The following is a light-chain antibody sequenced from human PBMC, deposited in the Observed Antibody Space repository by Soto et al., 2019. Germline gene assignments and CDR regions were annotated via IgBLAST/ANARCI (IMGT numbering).Light chain of an antibody. CDR1: SSDVGSYNL. CDR2: EVS. Sequence: QLVLTQPASVSGSPGQSITISCTGTSSDVGSYNLVSWYQQHPGKAPKLMIYEVSKRPSGVSNRFSGSKSGNTASLTISGLQTEDEADYYCCSYAGSSTPYSFGTGTKLTVL. J-gene: IGLJ1*01. CDR3: CSYAGSSTPYS. V-gene: IGLV2-23*02.